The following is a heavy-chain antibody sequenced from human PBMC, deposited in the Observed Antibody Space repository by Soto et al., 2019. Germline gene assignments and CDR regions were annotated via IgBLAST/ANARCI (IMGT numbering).Heavy chain of an antibody. CDR3: AREVGATTGSWFDP. J-gene: IGHJ5*02. CDR1: GGTFSSYA. Sequence: ASVKVSCKASGGTFSSYAISWVRQAPGRGLGWMGGIIPIFGTANYAQKFQGRVTITADESTSTAYMELSSLRSEDTAVYYCAREVGATTGSWFDPWGQGTLVTVSS. V-gene: IGHV1-69*13. D-gene: IGHD1-26*01. CDR2: IIPIFGTA.